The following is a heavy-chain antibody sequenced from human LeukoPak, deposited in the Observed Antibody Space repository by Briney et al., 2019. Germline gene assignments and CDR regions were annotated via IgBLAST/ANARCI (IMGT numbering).Heavy chain of an antibody. CDR2: INHSGST. Sequence: SETLSLTCAVYGGSFSGYYWSWIRQPPGKGLEWIGEINHSGSTNYNPSLKSRVTISVDTSKNQFSLKLSSVTAADTAVYYCARRGRYGSGSYVAYWGQGTLVTVSS. CDR3: ARRGRYGSGSYVAY. J-gene: IGHJ4*02. D-gene: IGHD3-10*01. V-gene: IGHV4-34*01. CDR1: GGSFSGYY.